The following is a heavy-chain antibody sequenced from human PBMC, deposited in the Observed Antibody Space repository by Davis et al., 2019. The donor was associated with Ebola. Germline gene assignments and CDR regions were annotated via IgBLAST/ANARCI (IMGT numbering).Heavy chain of an antibody. CDR1: GFSFCSYW. D-gene: IGHD5-12*01. V-gene: IGHV3-7*01. CDR3: ASLAIRLLDY. Sequence: GESLKISCAASGFSFCSYWMHWVRQAPGKGLEWVANIKQDGSEKYYVDSVKGRFTISRDNAKNSLYLQMNSLIAEDTAVYYCASLAIRLLDYWGQGTLVTVSS. J-gene: IGHJ4*02. CDR2: IKQDGSEK.